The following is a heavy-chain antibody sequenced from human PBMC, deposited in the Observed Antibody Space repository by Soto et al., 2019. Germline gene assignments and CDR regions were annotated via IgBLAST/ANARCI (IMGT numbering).Heavy chain of an antibody. V-gene: IGHV4-59*01. CDR1: GDSISDYY. Sequence: QMQLQESGPGLVKPSETLSLTCKVSGDSISDYYWGWIRQSPGLPLEWIGYIYISGTTDNNPSLQSRATISIDPSNNQLSLTLKSVTAADTAVYYCARDLGIGSGAFDIWGPGTVVTVSS. J-gene: IGHJ3*02. D-gene: IGHD2-2*03. CDR2: IYISGTT. CDR3: ARDLGIGSGAFDI.